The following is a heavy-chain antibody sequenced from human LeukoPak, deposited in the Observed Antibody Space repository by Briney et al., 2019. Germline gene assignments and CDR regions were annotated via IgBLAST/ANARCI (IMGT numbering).Heavy chain of an antibody. V-gene: IGHV3-7*01. CDR2: IKEDGSDK. CDR3: ARDPTRYLRYGYFDY. Sequence: GSLRLSCAASGFTFSTYWMTWVRQTPGKGLEWVATIKEDGSDKYYVDSVKGRFTISKDNAQNSLYLQMNSLRAEDTAIYYCARDPTRYLRYGYFDYWGQGAQVTVSS. D-gene: IGHD4-17*01. J-gene: IGHJ4*02. CDR1: GFTFSTYW.